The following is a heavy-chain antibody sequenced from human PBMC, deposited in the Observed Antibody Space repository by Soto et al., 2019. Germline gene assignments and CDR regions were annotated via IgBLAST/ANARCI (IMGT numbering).Heavy chain of an antibody. V-gene: IGHV4-34*01. J-gene: IGHJ4*02. CDR3: ARGAGTGTTWGFVY. CDR2: INHSGST. D-gene: IGHD1-7*01. CDR1: GGTFSVYY. Sequence: SETLSLTCAVYGGTFSVYYWSWIRQPPGKGLEWIGEINHSGSTNYNPSLKSRVTISVDTSKNQFSLKLSSVTAADTAVYYCARGAGTGTTWGFVYWGQGTLVTVS.